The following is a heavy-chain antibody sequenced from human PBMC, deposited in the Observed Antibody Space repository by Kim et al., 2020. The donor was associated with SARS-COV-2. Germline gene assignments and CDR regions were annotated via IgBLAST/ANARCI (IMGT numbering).Heavy chain of an antibody. Sequence: GGSLRLSCAASGFTFSDYYMSWIRQAPGKGLEWVSYISSSGSTIYYADSVKGRFTISRDNAKNSLYLQMNSLRAEDTAVYYCARDGVYNWNPIVELYYGMDVWGQGTTVTVSS. CDR3: ARDGVYNWNPIVELYYGMDV. CDR2: ISSSGSTI. V-gene: IGHV3-11*01. J-gene: IGHJ6*02. D-gene: IGHD1-20*01. CDR1: GFTFSDYY.